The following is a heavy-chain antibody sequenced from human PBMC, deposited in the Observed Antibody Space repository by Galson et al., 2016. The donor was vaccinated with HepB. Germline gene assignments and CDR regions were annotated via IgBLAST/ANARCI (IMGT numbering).Heavy chain of an antibody. Sequence: QSGAEVKEAGESLKISRKASGYNFPTYWIGWVRQMPGKGLEWMGIVYPEDSDTRYSPSFQGQVSISADKSFTTAYLHWNSLKASDTAIYYCAGRGYSTPSGYYALDAWGQGTTVIVSS. V-gene: IGHV5-51*01. CDR1: GYNFPTYW. CDR3: AGRGYSTPSGYYALDA. CDR2: VYPEDSDT. D-gene: IGHD2-2*01. J-gene: IGHJ6*02.